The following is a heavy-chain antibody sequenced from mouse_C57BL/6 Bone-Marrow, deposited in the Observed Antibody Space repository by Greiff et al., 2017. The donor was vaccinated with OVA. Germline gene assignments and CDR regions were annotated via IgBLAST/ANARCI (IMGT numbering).Heavy chain of an antibody. Sequence: EVQLQESGAELVRPGASVKLSCTASGFNIKDDYMHWVQQRPEQGLEWIGWIDPENGDTEYASKFQGKATITADTSSNTAYLQLSSLTSEDTAVYYCTTSSPMVTTGFAYWGQGTLVTVSA. J-gene: IGHJ3*01. CDR2: IDPENGDT. CDR3: TTSSPMVTTGFAY. CDR1: GFNIKDDY. D-gene: IGHD2-2*01. V-gene: IGHV14-4*01.